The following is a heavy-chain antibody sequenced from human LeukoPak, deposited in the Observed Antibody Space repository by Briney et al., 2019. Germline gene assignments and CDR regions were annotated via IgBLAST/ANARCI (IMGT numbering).Heavy chain of an antibody. CDR2: IYSGGST. V-gene: IGHV3-53*01. CDR3: ARYSSSSYYYYGMDV. Sequence: PGGSLRLSCAASGFTVSSNYMSWVRQAPGKGLEWVSVIYSGGSTYYADSVKGRFTISRDNSKNTLYLQMNSLGAEDTAVYYCARYSSSSYYYYGMDVWGQGTTVTVSS. D-gene: IGHD6-6*01. J-gene: IGHJ6*02. CDR1: GFTVSSNY.